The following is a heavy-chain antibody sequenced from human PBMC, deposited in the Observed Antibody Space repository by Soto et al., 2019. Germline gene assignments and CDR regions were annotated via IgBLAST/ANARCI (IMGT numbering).Heavy chain of an antibody. CDR1: GGTFSSYA. D-gene: IGHD3-22*01. Sequence: QVQLVQSGAEVKKPGSSVKVSCKASGGTFSSYAISWVRQAPGQGLEWMGGIIPIFGTANYAQKFQGRVTITADESTSTAYMELSSLRSEDTAVYYCAREEGVSDHYDSSGGGVDWGQGTLVTVSS. V-gene: IGHV1-69*12. CDR2: IIPIFGTA. J-gene: IGHJ4*02. CDR3: AREEGVSDHYDSSGGGVD.